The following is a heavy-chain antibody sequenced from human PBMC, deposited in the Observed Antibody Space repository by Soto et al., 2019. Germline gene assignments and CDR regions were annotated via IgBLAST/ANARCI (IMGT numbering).Heavy chain of an antibody. CDR2: INHSGST. J-gene: IGHJ5*02. CDR1: GGSFSGYY. CDR3: ARGLSHYYDFWSGYYTLNWFDP. V-gene: IGHV4-34*01. Sequence: PSETLSLTCAVYGGSFSGYYWSWIRQPPGKGLEWIGEINHSGSTNYNPSLKSRVTISVDTSKNQFSLKLSSVTAADTAVYYCARGLSHYYDFWSGYYTLNWFDPWGQGTLVTVSS. D-gene: IGHD3-3*01.